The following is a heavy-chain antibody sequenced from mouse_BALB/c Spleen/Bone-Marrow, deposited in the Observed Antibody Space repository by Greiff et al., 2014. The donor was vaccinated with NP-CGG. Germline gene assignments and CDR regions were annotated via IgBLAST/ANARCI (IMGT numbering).Heavy chain of an antibody. CDR1: GFSITSGYR. CDR3: ARSLDEGYVMDY. V-gene: IGHV3-1*02. Sequence: EVKLMESGPDLVKPSQSLSLACTVTGFSITSGYRWHWIRQFPGNKLEWMVYIHYSGTTNYNPSLKSRISITRDTSKNQFFLQLNSVTTEDTATYYCARSLDEGYVMDYWGQGTSVTVSS. J-gene: IGHJ4*01. D-gene: IGHD2-10*02. CDR2: IHYSGTT.